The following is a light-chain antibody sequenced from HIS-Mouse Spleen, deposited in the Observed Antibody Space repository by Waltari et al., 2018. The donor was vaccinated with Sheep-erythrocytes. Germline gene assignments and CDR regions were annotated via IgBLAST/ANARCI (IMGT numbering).Light chain of an antibody. J-gene: IGLJ3*02. CDR3: SSYAGSNNWV. CDR2: EVS. CDR1: SRSVAGYID. V-gene: IGLV2-8*01. Sequence: QTALTHPPSASESPGKSAPISCTGPSRSVAGYIDVPWYQQHPGKAPTLMIYEVSKRPSGVPDRFSGSKSGNTASLTVSGLQAEDEADYYCSSYAGSNNWVFGGGTKLTVL.